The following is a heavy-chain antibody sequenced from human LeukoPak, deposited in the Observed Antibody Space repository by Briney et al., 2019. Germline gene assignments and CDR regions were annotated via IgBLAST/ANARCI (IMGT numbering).Heavy chain of an antibody. J-gene: IGHJ4*02. CDR1: GYSFTSHY. CDR3: ARELEVRGVILFAY. CDR2: INPSGSST. V-gene: IGHV1-46*01. D-gene: IGHD3-10*01. Sequence: ASVKVSCKASGYSFTSHYMHWVRQAPGQGLEWLGLINPSGSSTLYAQKLQGRVTMTRDTSTSTAYMELRSLTSDDTAVYYCARELEVRGVILFAYWGQGTLVTVSS.